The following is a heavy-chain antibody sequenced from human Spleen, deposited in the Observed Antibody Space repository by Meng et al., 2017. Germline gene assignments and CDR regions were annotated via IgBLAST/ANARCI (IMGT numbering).Heavy chain of an antibody. Sequence: QVPLQQWGEALLKPSETWSLTGFVSGGSFSGYYWSWIRQPPGKGLEWSGEINHSGSTNYNPSLESRATISVDTSQNNLSLKLSSVTAADSAVYYCARGPTTMAHDFDYWGQGTLVTVSS. CDR2: INHSGST. CDR3: ARGPTTMAHDFDY. CDR1: GGSFSGYY. D-gene: IGHD4-11*01. J-gene: IGHJ4*02. V-gene: IGHV4-34*01.